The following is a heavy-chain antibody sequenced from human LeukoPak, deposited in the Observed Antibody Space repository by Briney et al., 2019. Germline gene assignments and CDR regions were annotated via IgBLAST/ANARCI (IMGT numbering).Heavy chain of an antibody. J-gene: IGHJ3*02. CDR3: ARDLWFGESLDAFDI. CDR1: GYTFTSYD. D-gene: IGHD3-10*01. Sequence: ASVKVSCKASGYTFTSYDINWVRQATGQGLGWMGWMNPNSGNTGYAQKFQGRVTMTRNTSISTAYMELSSLRSEDTAVYYCARDLWFGESLDAFDIWGQGTMVTVSS. V-gene: IGHV1-8*01. CDR2: MNPNSGNT.